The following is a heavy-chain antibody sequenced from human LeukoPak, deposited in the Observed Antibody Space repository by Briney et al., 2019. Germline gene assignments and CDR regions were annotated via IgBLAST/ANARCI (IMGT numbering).Heavy chain of an antibody. CDR2: INPSGGST. V-gene: IGHV1-46*01. CDR3: ARESIVDTAMVTIDY. J-gene: IGHJ4*02. CDR1: GYTFTSYY. D-gene: IGHD5-18*01. Sequence: ASVLVSCKASGYTFTSYYMHWVRQAPGQGLEWMGIINPSGGSTSYAQKFQGRVTMTRDMSTSTVYMELSSLRSEDTAVYYCARESIVDTAMVTIDYWGQGTLVTVSS.